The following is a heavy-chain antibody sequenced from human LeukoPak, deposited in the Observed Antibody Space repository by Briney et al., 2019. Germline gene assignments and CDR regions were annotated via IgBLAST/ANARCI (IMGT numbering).Heavy chain of an antibody. CDR1: GYTFTSYG. CDR2: ISAYNGNT. J-gene: IGHJ4*02. CDR3: ARDSRSPGYFDY. V-gene: IGHV1-18*01. D-gene: IGHD5-24*01. Sequence: ASVKVSCKASGYTFTSYGISWVRQAPGQGLEWMGWISAYNGNTNYAQKFQGRVTMTRDTSISTAYMELSRLRSDDTAVYYCARDSRSPGYFDYWGQGTLVTVSS.